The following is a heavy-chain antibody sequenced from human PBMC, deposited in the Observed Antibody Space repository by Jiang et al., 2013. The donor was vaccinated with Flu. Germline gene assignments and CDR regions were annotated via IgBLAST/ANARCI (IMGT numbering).Heavy chain of an antibody. CDR2: IYYSGST. CDR1: GGSISSSSYY. Sequence: GPGLVKPSETLSLTCTASGGSISSSSYYWGWIRQPPGKGLEWIGSIYYSGSTYYNPSLKSRVTISVDTSKNQFSLKLSSVTAADTAVYYCARQGYDINYYYYGMDVWGQGTTVTVSS. CDR3: ARQGYDINYYYYGMDV. J-gene: IGHJ6*02. V-gene: IGHV4-39*01. D-gene: IGHD3-9*01.